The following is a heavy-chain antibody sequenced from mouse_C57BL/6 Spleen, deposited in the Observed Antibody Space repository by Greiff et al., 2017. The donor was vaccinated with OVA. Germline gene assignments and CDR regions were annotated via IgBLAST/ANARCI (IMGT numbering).Heavy chain of an antibody. D-gene: IGHD3-2*02. J-gene: IGHJ4*01. CDR2: IYPGDGDT. CDR1: GYAFSSSW. V-gene: IGHV1-82*01. Sequence: QVQLQQSGPELVKPGASVKISCKASGYAFSSSWMNWVKQRPGKGLEWIGRIYPGDGDTNYNGKFKGKATLTADKSSSTAYMQLSSLTSEDSAVYFCAKDSSGPLYYAMDYWGQGTSVTVSS. CDR3: AKDSSGPLYYAMDY.